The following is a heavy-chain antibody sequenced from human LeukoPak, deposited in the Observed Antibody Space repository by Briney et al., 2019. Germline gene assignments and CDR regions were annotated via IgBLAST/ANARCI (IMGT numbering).Heavy chain of an antibody. V-gene: IGHV1-2*02. Sequence: GASVKVSCKASGYTFTGYYMHWVRQAPGQGLEWMGWINPNSGGTNYAQKFKGRVIMTRDTSISTAYMELSRLRSDDTAVYYCAREDIAAAFDYWGQGTLVTVSS. J-gene: IGHJ4*02. D-gene: IGHD6-6*01. CDR1: GYTFTGYY. CDR2: INPNSGGT. CDR3: AREDIAAAFDY.